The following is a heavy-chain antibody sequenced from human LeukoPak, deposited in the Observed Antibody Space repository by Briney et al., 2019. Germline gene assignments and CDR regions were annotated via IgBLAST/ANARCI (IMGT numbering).Heavy chain of an antibody. CDR3: ARDLHYDFWSGLGMDV. CDR2: IIPILGIA. V-gene: IGHV1-69*04. Sequence: GASVKVSCTASGGTFSSYAISWVRQAPGQGLEWMGRIIPILGIANYAQKFQGRVTSTADKSTSTAYMELSSLRSEDTAVYYCARDLHYDFWSGLGMDVWGQGTTVTVSS. CDR1: GGTFSSYA. D-gene: IGHD3-3*01. J-gene: IGHJ6*02.